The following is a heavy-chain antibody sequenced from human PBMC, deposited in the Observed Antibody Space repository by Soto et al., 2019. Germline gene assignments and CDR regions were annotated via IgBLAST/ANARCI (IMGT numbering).Heavy chain of an antibody. V-gene: IGHV5-51*01. Sequence: GESLKISCKGSGYSFTSYWIGWVRQMPGKGLEWMGIIYPGDSDTRYSPSFQGQVTISADKSISTAYLQWSSLKASDTAMYYCATALTTDHYYYCYGMDVWGQGTKVTVSS. D-gene: IGHD4-17*01. CDR3: ATALTTDHYYYCYGMDV. CDR1: GYSFTSYW. CDR2: IYPGDSDT. J-gene: IGHJ6*02.